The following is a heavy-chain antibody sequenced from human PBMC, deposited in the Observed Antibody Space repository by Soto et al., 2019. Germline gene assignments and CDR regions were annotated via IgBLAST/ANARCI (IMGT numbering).Heavy chain of an antibody. CDR1: GYTFTSYG. V-gene: IGHV1-18*01. J-gene: IGHJ6*02. D-gene: IGHD3-22*01. CDR3: ALGDSSGYYYYYYGMDV. CDR2: ISAYNGNT. Sequence: ASVKVSCKASGYTFTSYGISWVRQAPGQGLEWMGWISAYNGNTNYAQKLQGRVTMTTDTSASTAYMELRSLRSDDTAVYSCALGDSSGYYYYYYGMDVWGQGTTVTVSS.